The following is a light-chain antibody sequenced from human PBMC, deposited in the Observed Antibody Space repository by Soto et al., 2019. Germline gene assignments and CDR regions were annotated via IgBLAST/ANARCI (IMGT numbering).Light chain of an antibody. CDR3: QQYYSTPYT. CDR2: WAS. V-gene: IGKV4-1*01. CDR1: QSVLYSSNNKNY. J-gene: IGKJ2*01. Sequence: DIVMTQSPDSLAVSLGERATINCKSSQSVLYSSNNKNYLAWYQQKPGQPPKLLIYWASTRESGVPDRFSGSGSGTDFPLTISRLQAEDVAVYYCQQYYSTPYTCGQGTKLEIK.